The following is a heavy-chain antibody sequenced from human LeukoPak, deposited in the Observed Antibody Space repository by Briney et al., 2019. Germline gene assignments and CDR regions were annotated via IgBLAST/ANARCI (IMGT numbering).Heavy chain of an antibody. D-gene: IGHD6-19*01. J-gene: IGHJ4*02. CDR3: ARGPAVAGTEIDY. CDR1: GYTFTGYY. CDR2: INPNSGGT. Sequence: GGSVKVSCKASGYTFTGYYMHWVRQAPGQGLEWMGWINPNSGGTNYAQKFQGWVTMTRDTSISTAYMELSRLRSDDTAVYYCARGPAVAGTEIDYWGQGTLVTVSS. V-gene: IGHV1-2*04.